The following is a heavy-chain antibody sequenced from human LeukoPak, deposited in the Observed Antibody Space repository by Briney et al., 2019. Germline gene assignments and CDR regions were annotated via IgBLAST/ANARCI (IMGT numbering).Heavy chain of an antibody. CDR3: ARQGSTSSWYNYYYMDV. J-gene: IGHJ6*03. Sequence: GESLKISCKGSGYSFTSYWIGWVRQMPGKGLEWMGIIYPGDSDTRYSPSFQGQVTISADKSISTAYLQWSSLKASDTAMYYCARQGSTSSWYNYYYMDVWGKGTTVTVSS. CDR1: GYSFTSYW. CDR2: IYPGDSDT. V-gene: IGHV5-51*01. D-gene: IGHD6-6*01.